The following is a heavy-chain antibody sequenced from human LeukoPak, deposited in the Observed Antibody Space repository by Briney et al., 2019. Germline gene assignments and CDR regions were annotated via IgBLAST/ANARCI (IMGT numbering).Heavy chain of an antibody. Sequence: ASVKVSCKASGGTFSSYAISWVRQAPGQGLEWMGRIIPILGIANYAQKFQGRVTITADKSTSTAYMELSSLRSEDTAVYCCADSPNDYTDYWGQGTLVTVSS. D-gene: IGHD2-21*01. V-gene: IGHV1-69*04. CDR3: ADSPNDYTDY. J-gene: IGHJ4*02. CDR2: IIPILGIA. CDR1: GGTFSSYA.